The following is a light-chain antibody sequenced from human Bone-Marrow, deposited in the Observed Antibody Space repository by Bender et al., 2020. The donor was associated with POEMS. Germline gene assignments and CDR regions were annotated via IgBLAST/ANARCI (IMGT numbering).Light chain of an antibody. V-gene: IGLV2-14*01. CDR1: SSDIGGYNY. Sequence: QSALTQPASVSGSPGQSITISCTGTSSDIGGYNYVSWYQQNPGKAPKVMIYEVSNRPSGVSNRFSGSKSGNTASLTISGLQAEDEADYYCCSHAGTYTYVFGTGTKVTVL. CDR2: EVS. J-gene: IGLJ1*01. CDR3: CSHAGTYTYV.